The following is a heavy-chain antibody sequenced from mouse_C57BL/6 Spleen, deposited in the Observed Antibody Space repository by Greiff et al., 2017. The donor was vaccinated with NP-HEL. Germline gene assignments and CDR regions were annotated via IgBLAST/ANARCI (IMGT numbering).Heavy chain of an antibody. D-gene: IGHD2-4*01. CDR3: ARTLWDYDSWFAY. Sequence: QVQLQQSGPGLVQPSQSLSITCTVSGFSLTSYGVHWVRQSPGKGLEWLGVIWSGGSTDYNAAFISRLSISKDNSKSQVFFKMNSLQADDTAIYYCARTLWDYDSWFAYWGQGTLVTVSA. CDR2: IWSGGST. CDR1: GFSLTSYG. J-gene: IGHJ3*01. V-gene: IGHV2-2*01.